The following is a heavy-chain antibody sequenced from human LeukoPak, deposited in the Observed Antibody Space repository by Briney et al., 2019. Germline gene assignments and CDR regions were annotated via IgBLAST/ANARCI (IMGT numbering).Heavy chain of an antibody. CDR1: GFTFSNFW. CDR2: ISSSSSYI. J-gene: IGHJ3*02. CDR3: AKDRLRLGELPYTSSDAFDI. D-gene: IGHD3-16*01. Sequence: GGSLRLSCAASGFTFSNFWMHWVRQAPGKGLEWVSSISSSSSYIYYADSVKGRFTISRDNAKNSLYLQMNSLRAEDTAVYYCAKDRLRLGELPYTSSDAFDIWGQGTMVTVSS. V-gene: IGHV3-21*04.